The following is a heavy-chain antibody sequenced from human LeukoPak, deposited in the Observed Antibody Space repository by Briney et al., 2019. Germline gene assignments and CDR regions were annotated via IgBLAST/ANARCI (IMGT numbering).Heavy chain of an antibody. J-gene: IGHJ6*03. D-gene: IGHD1-26*01. CDR2: INPGGGST. CDR1: GYTFTSYD. CDR3: ARDLGATDYYYYMDV. Sequence: GASVKVSCKASGYTFTSYDINWVRQATGQGLEWMGIINPGGGSTSYAQKFQGRVTMTRDTSTSTVYMELSSLRSEDTAVYYCARDLGATDYYYYMDVWGKGTTVTISS. V-gene: IGHV1-46*01.